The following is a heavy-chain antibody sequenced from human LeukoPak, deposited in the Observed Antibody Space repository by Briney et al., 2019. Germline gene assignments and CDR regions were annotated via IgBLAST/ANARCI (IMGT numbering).Heavy chain of an antibody. Sequence: PSETLSLTCTVSGGSISSGGYYWSWIRQHPGKGLEWIGYIYYSGSTYYNPSLKSRVTISVDTSKNQFSLKLSSVTAADTAVYYCARARSLMVRGVIWDYWGQGTLVTVPS. CDR3: ARARSLMVRGVIWDY. V-gene: IGHV4-31*03. J-gene: IGHJ4*02. D-gene: IGHD3-10*01. CDR2: IYYSGST. CDR1: GGSISSGGYY.